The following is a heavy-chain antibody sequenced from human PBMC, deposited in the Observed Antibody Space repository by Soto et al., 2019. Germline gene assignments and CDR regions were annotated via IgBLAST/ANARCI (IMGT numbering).Heavy chain of an antibody. J-gene: IGHJ5*01. D-gene: IGHD2-21*01. V-gene: IGHV4-61*01. CDR3: ARMRSIVYDRPRLDS. CDR1: GGSVSSGSYY. CDR2: MYYSGST. Sequence: NPSETLSLTCTVSGGSVSSGSYYWTWIRQPPGKGLEWIGHMYYSGSTKYNPSLKSRVTISVDASKNQFSLKLSSVTAADTAVYYCARMRSIVYDRPRLDSWGQGTLVTVSS.